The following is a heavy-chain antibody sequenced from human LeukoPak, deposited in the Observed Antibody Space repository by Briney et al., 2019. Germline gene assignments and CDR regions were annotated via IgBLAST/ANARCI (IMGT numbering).Heavy chain of an antibody. D-gene: IGHD3-3*01. CDR1: GGIFSSYA. Sequence: SVKVSCKASGGIFSSYAISWVRQAPGQGLEWMGGIIPIFGTANYAQKFQGRVTITTDESTSTAYMELSSLRSEDTAVYYCARDKDEGYDFWSGYPQFDYWGQGTLVTVSS. V-gene: IGHV1-69*05. J-gene: IGHJ4*02. CDR2: IIPIFGTA. CDR3: ARDKDEGYDFWSGYPQFDY.